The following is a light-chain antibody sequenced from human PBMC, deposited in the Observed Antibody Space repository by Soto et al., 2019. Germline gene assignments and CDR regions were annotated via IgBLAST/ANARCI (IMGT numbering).Light chain of an antibody. V-gene: IGKV1-5*01. J-gene: IGKJ1*01. CDR2: DAS. CDR1: QSISSW. Sequence: DIRMTQSPSTLSASVGVRVTITCRASQSISSWLAWYQQKPGKAPKLLIYDASSLESGVPARFSGSGSGTEFTLTISSLQPDDFATYYCQQYNSYRTFGQGTKVEIK. CDR3: QQYNSYRT.